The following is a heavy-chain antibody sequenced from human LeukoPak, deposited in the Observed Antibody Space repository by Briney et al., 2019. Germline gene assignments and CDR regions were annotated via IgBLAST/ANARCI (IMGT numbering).Heavy chain of an antibody. Sequence: GGSLRLSCAASGFTFSGYGMHWVRQAPGKGLEWAAVILNDGSQEKYADSVKGRFTISRDNSKNTLFLQMNSLRAEDTAVYYCARDDALGDNALDIWGQGTMVTVSS. V-gene: IGHV3-33*01. D-gene: IGHD3-16*01. J-gene: IGHJ3*02. CDR1: GFTFSGYG. CDR2: ILNDGSQE. CDR3: ARDDALGDNALDI.